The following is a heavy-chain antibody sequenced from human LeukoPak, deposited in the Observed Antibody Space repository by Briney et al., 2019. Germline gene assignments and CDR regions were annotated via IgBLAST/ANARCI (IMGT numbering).Heavy chain of an antibody. D-gene: IGHD2-2*01. CDR1: GFTFSNYG. V-gene: IGHV3-21*01. J-gene: IGHJ6*02. CDR3: ARECASHCGDYYYYGMDV. Sequence: GGSLRLSCAASGFTFSNYGMNWVRQAPGKGLEWISSITTAGTFKYYADSLRGRFTISRDNAKNSLYLQMNSLRAEDTAVYYCARECASHCGDYYYYGMDVWGQGTTVTVSS. CDR2: ITTAGTFK.